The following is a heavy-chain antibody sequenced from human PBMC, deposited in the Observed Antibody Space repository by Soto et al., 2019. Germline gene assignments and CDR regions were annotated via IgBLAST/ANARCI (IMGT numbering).Heavy chain of an antibody. CDR2: IYYSGST. J-gene: IGHJ6*03. D-gene: IGHD1-26*01. Sequence: QVQLQESGPGLVKPSQTLSLTCTVSGGSISSGGYYWSWIRQHPGKGLEWIGYIYYSGSTYYNPSLRSRVTISVDTSKNQFSLKLSSVTAADTAVYYCARGPVSSQSGGWVHYYYYYMDVWGKGTTVTVSS. CDR1: GGSISSGGYY. V-gene: IGHV4-31*03. CDR3: ARGPVSSQSGGWVHYYYYYMDV.